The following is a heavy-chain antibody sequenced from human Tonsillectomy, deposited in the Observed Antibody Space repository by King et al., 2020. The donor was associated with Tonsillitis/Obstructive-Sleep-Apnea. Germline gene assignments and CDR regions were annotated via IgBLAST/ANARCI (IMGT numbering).Heavy chain of an antibody. V-gene: IGHV4-39*07. Sequence: QLVESGPRLVKPSETLSLTCAVSGGSISNTNYFWGWIRQPPGKGLEWIGGIYYSGSTDYNPSLKSRVTMSVDTSKNQFSLRLRSVTAADTALYYCARTTLTIYYFDYWGQGTLGTVSS. CDR3: ARTTLTIYYFDY. CDR1: GGSISNTNYF. J-gene: IGHJ4*02. CDR2: IYYSGST. D-gene: IGHD4-17*01.